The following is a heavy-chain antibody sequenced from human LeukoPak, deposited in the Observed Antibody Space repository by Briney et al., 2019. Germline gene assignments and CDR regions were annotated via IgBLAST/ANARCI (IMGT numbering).Heavy chain of an antibody. CDR3: ARAAARTWYFDL. Sequence: PSETLSLTCTVSGGSISGYYWSWIRQPPGKGVEWIGYISYSGTTNYNPSLKSRVTISVDTSKNQFSLKVTSVTAADTAVYYCARAAARTWYFDLWGRGTLVTVSS. CDR2: ISYSGTT. D-gene: IGHD6-13*01. CDR1: GGSISGYY. V-gene: IGHV4-59*01. J-gene: IGHJ2*01.